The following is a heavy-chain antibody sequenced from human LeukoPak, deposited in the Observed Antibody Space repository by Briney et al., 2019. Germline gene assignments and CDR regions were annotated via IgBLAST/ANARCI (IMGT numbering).Heavy chain of an antibody. J-gene: IGHJ4*02. D-gene: IGHD3-10*01. CDR3: AKDRGPVL. CDR2: ISGGGSKT. V-gene: IGHV3-23*01. Sequence: GGSLRLSCAVSGFTFSSYAMSWVRQPPGKGLQWVSAISGGGSKTDYADSLKGRFTISRDNSKNTLYLQMNSLRAEDTAVYYCAKDRGPVLWGQGTLVTVSS. CDR1: GFTFSSYA.